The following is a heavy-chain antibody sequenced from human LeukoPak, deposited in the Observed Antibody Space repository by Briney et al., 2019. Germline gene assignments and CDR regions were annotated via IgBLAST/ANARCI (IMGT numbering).Heavy chain of an antibody. CDR2: ISYDGSNK. D-gene: IGHD2-2*01. Sequence: GGSLRLSCVASGISFSNYAMHWVRQAPGKGLEWVAVISYDGSNKYYADSVKGRFAISRDNSKNTLYLQMNSLRAEDTAVYYCAKAYGYCTTTSCSHEEFDYWGQGTLVTVSS. V-gene: IGHV3-30*09. J-gene: IGHJ4*02. CDR1: GISFSNYA. CDR3: AKAYGYCTTTSCSHEEFDY.